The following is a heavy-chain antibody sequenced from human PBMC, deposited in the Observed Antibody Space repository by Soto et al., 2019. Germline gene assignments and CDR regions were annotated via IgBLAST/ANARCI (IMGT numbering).Heavy chain of an antibody. CDR1: GFTFSSYS. V-gene: IGHV3-48*01. CDR2: ISSSSSTI. D-gene: IGHD3-9*01. CDR3: ARGTNVLRYFDWPRVGDY. Sequence: GGSLRLSCAASGFTFSSYSMNCVRQAPGKGLEWVSYISSSSSTIYYADSVKGRFTISRDNAKNSLYLQMNSLRAEDTAVYYCARGTNVLRYFDWPRVGDYWGQGTLVTVSS. J-gene: IGHJ4*02.